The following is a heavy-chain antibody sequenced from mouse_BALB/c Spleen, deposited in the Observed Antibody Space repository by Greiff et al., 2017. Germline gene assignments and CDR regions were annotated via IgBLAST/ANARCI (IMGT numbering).Heavy chain of an antibody. J-gene: IGHJ3*01. CDR2: IWGDGST. D-gene: IGHD2-13*01. Sequence: VKLMESGPGLVAPSQSLSITCTVSGFSLTGYGVNWVRQPPGKGLEWLGMIWGDGSTDYNSALKSRLSISKDNSKSQVFLKMNSLQTDDTARYYCVREGRDSGDYWCAYWGQGTLVTVSA. V-gene: IGHV2-6-7*01. CDR1: GFSLTGYG. CDR3: VREGRDSGDYWCAY.